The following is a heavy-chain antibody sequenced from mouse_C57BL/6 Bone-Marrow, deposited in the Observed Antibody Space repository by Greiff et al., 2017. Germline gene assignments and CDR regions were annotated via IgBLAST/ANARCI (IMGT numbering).Heavy chain of an antibody. CDR2: INPSTGGT. D-gene: IGHD1-1*01. CDR3: ARSGDYYGTYFDY. V-gene: IGHV1-42*01. J-gene: IGHJ2*01. Sequence: EVKLVESGPELVKPGASVKISCKASGYSFTGYYMNWVKQSPEKSLEWIGEINPSTGGTTYNQKFKAKATLTVDKSSSTAYMQLKSLTSEDSAVYYCARSGDYYGTYFDYWGQGTTLTVSS. CDR1: GYSFTGYY.